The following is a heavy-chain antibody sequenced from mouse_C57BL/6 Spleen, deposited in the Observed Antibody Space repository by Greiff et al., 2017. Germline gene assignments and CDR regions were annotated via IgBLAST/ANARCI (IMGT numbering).Heavy chain of an antibody. CDR1: GYAFSSSW. CDR2: IYPGDGDT. CDR3: ASSYYDYDPLAY. D-gene: IGHD2-4*01. Sequence: VQLQQSGPELVKPGASVKISCKASGYAFSSSWMNWVKQRPGKGLEWIGRIYPGDGDTNYNGKFKGKATLTADKSSSTAYMQLSSLTSEDSAVYFWASSYYDYDPLAYWGKGTLVTVSA. J-gene: IGHJ3*01. V-gene: IGHV1-82*01.